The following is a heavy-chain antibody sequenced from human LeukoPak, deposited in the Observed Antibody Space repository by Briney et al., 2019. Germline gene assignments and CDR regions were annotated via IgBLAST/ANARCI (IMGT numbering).Heavy chain of an antibody. V-gene: IGHV6-1*01. CDR3: ARGGQGDGYSADEAFDI. CDR1: GDSVSSNSAA. J-gene: IGHJ3*02. Sequence: SQTLSLTCAISGDSVSSNSAAWNWIRQSPSTGLEWLGRTYYRSKWYNDYAGSVKSRITINPDTSKDQFSLQVNSVTPEDTAVYYCARGGQGDGYSADEAFDIWGQGTMVTVSS. D-gene: IGHD5-24*01. CDR2: TYYRSKWYN.